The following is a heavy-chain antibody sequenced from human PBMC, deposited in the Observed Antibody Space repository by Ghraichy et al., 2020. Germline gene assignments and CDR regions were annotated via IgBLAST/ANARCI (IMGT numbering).Heavy chain of an antibody. J-gene: IGHJ4*02. Sequence: ASVKVSCKASGYTFTTYGISWVRQAPGQGLEWMGWISAYNGKTNLAPKLQGRVTMTRDTSTSTAYMELRSLRSDDTAVYYCARVRGEPAAIQPPPDYWGQGTLVTVSS. CDR1: GYTFTTYG. CDR3: ARVRGEPAAIQPPPDY. D-gene: IGHD2-2*01. V-gene: IGHV1-18*01. CDR2: ISAYNGKT.